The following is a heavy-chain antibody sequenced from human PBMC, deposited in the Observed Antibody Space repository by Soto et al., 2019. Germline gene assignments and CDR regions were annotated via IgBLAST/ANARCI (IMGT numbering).Heavy chain of an antibody. J-gene: IGHJ6*02. CDR2: IIPIFGTA. D-gene: IGHD1-1*01. CDR1: GGTFSSYA. CDR3: ARDSVGRTTERNNYYYGMDV. Sequence: GASVKVSCKASGGTFSSYAISWVRQAPGQGLEWMGGIIPIFGTANYAQKFQGRVTITADESTSTAYMELSSLRSEDTAVYYCARDSVGRTTERNNYYYGMDVWGQGTTVTVSS. V-gene: IGHV1-69*13.